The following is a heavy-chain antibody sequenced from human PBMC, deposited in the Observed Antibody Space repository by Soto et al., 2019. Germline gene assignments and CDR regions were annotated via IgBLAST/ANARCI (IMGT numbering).Heavy chain of an antibody. CDR2: IYYSGST. Sequence: QLQLQESGPGLVKPSETLSLTCTVSGGSISSSSYYWGWIRQPPGKGLEWIGSIYYSGSTYYNPSLKSRVTISVDTSKNQFSLKLSSVTAADTAVYYCASPASGYSYGSYFDYWGQGTLVTVSS. CDR3: ASPASGYSYGSYFDY. V-gene: IGHV4-39*01. J-gene: IGHJ4*02. CDR1: GGSISSSSYY. D-gene: IGHD5-18*01.